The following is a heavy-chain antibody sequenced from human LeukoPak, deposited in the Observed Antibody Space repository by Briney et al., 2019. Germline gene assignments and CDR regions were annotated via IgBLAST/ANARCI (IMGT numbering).Heavy chain of an antibody. CDR2: XXPEDGXX. D-gene: IGHD1-26*01. Sequence: ASVKVSCKVXGYTLTELXMXXXXXXPGXXXXXXXXXXPEDGXXIYAQXXXXXXXXXXDTSTDTAYMELSSLKSEDTAVYYCATSGSTAGRYFYAMDVWGQGTTVTVSS. J-gene: IGHJ6*02. CDR3: ATSGSTAGRYFYAMDV. V-gene: IGHV1-24*01. CDR1: GYTLTELX.